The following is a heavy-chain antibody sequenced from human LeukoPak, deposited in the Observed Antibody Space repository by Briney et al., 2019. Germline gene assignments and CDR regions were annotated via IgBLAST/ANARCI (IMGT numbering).Heavy chain of an antibody. Sequence: GRSLRLSCAASGFTFSSYAMHWVRQAPGKGLEWVAVISYDGSNKYYADSVKGRFTISRDNSKNTLYLQMNSLRAEDTAVYYCAKCNPGMITFGEDCGMDVWGQGTTVTVSS. V-gene: IGHV3-30-3*02. CDR2: ISYDGSNK. CDR3: AKCNPGMITFGEDCGMDV. D-gene: IGHD3-16*01. CDR1: GFTFSSYA. J-gene: IGHJ6*02.